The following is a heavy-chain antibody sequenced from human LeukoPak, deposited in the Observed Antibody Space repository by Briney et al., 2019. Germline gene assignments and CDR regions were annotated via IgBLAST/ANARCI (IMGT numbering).Heavy chain of an antibody. Sequence: PSETLSLTCTVSGYSISSGYYWGWIRQPPGKGLEWIGSIYHSGSTYYNPSLKSRVTISVDMSKNQFSLKLSSVTAADTAVYYCARAGYDYYDSSGWGGFDIWGQGTMVTVSS. CDR2: IYHSGST. D-gene: IGHD3-22*01. J-gene: IGHJ3*02. CDR1: GYSISSGYY. V-gene: IGHV4-38-2*02. CDR3: ARAGYDYYDSSGWGGFDI.